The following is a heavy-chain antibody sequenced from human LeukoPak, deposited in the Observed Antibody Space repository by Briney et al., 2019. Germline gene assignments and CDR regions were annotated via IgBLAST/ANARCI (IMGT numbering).Heavy chain of an antibody. CDR2: ISGSGGST. CDR1: GFTFSSYA. V-gene: IGHV3-23*01. CDR3: ANGIAVRRGFDY. D-gene: IGHD6-19*01. Sequence: PGGSLRLSCAASGFTFSSYAMSWVRQAPGKGLEWVSAISGSGGSTYYADSVKGRFTISRDNSKNTLYLQMNSLRVEDTAVYYCANGIAVRRGFDYWGQGTLVTVSS. J-gene: IGHJ4*02.